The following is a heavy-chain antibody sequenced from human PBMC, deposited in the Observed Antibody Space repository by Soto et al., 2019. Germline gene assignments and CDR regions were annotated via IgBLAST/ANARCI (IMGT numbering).Heavy chain of an antibody. D-gene: IGHD2-8*01. CDR3: AAEDIVLMVYAFDD. J-gene: IGHJ4*02. CDR1: GGSLSSGDSY. V-gene: IGHV4-30-4*01. CDR2: IYNSGTT. Sequence: SETLSLTCTVSGGSLSSGDSYWSWIRQPPGKGLEWIGYIYNSGTTSYNPSLKSRVTISADTSKNQFSLNLSSVTAADTAVYYCAAEDIVLMVYAFDDWGQGILVIVSS.